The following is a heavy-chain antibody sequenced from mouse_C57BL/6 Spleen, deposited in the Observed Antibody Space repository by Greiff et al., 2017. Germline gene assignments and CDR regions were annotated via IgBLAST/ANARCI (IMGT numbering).Heavy chain of an antibody. J-gene: IGHJ3*01. D-gene: IGHD1-3*01. CDR2: IDPETGGT. CDR1: GYTFTDYE. CDR3: TGSKAGFAY. V-gene: IGHV1-15*01. Sequence: VQRVESGAELVRPGASVTLSCKASGYTFTDYEMHWVKQTPVHGLEWIGAIDPETGGTDYNQKFKGKAILTADKSSSTAYMELRSLTSEDSAVYYCTGSKAGFAYWGQGTLVTVSA.